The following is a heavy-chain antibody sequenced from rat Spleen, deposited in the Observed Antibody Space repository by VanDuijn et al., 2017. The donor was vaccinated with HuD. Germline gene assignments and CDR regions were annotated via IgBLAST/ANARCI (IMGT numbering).Heavy chain of an antibody. CDR3: TRDTMGITRFDY. V-gene: IGHV5-25*01. CDR2: ISTGGGDT. CDR1: GFSFSHYG. D-gene: IGHD1-9*01. J-gene: IGHJ2*01. Sequence: EVQLVESGGGLVQPGRSMKLSCAASGFSFSHYGMAWVRQTPARGLEWVASISTGGGDTYYRDSVKGRFTISRDIAKSTLYLQMNNLRSEDTAIYYCTRDTMGITRFDYWGQGVMVTVSS.